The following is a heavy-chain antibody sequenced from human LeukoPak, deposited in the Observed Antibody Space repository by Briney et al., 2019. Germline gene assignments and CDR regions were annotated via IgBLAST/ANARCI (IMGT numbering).Heavy chain of an antibody. V-gene: IGHV4-34*01. CDR1: GGSFSGYY. Sequence: KASETLSLTCAVYGGSFSGYYWSWIRQPPGKGLEWIGEINHSGSTNYNPSLKSRVTISVDTSKNQFSLKLSSVTAADTAVYYCARTNDAVAGVDYWGQGTLVTVSS. CDR3: ARTNDAVAGVDY. J-gene: IGHJ4*02. D-gene: IGHD6-19*01. CDR2: INHSGST.